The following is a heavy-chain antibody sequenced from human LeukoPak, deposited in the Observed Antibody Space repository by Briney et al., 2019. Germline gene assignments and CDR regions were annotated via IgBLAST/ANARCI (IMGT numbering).Heavy chain of an antibody. D-gene: IGHD3-22*01. J-gene: IGHJ3*02. CDR3: AKDLFVTYYDSSGYYGAFDI. V-gene: IGHV3-23*01. Sequence: GGSLTLSCAASGFTFSSYAMSWVRQAPGKGLEWVSAISGSGGSTYYADSVKGRFTISRGNSKNTLYLQMNSLRAEDTAVYYCAKDLFVTYYDSSGYYGAFDIWGQGTMVTVSS. CDR2: ISGSGGST. CDR1: GFTFSSYA.